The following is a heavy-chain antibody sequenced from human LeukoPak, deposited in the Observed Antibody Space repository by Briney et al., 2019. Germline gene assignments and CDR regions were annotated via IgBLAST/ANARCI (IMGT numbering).Heavy chain of an antibody. CDR2: ISYDGSNK. CDR3: ARGFWSGLDY. CDR1: GFTFSSYA. V-gene: IGHV3-30*01. D-gene: IGHD3-3*01. J-gene: IGHJ4*02. Sequence: GGSLRLSCAASGFTFSSYAMHWVRQAPGKGLEWVAVISYDGSNKYYADSVEGRFTSSRDNSKNTLYLQMNSLRAEDTAVYYCARGFWSGLDYWGQGTLVNVSS.